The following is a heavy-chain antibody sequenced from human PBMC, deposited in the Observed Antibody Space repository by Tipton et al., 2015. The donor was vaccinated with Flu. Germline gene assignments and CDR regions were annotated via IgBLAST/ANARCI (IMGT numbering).Heavy chain of an antibody. J-gene: IGHJ4*02. CDR3: ARDAYDSSGPYFDY. V-gene: IGHV3-11*01. CDR2: ISSSGSTI. D-gene: IGHD3-22*01. CDR1: GFTFSDYY. Sequence: SLRLSCAASGFTFSDYYMSWIRQAPGKGMEWVSYISSSGSTIYYADSVKGRVSISRDNAKNSLYLQMNSLRAEDTAVYYCARDAYDSSGPYFDYWGQGTLVTVSS.